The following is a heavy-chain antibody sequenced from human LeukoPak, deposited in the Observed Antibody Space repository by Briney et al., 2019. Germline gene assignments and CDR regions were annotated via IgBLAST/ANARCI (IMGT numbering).Heavy chain of an antibody. D-gene: IGHD6-6*01. V-gene: IGHV3-23*01. CDR1: GFTFSSYW. Sequence: GGSLRLSCAASGFTFSSYWMSWVRQAPGKGLEWVSAISGSGGSTYYADSVKGRFTISRDNSKNTLYLQMNSLRAEDTAVYYCAKDRYQYSSPSPFDYWGQGTLVTVSS. CDR3: AKDRYQYSSPSPFDY. CDR2: ISGSGGST. J-gene: IGHJ4*02.